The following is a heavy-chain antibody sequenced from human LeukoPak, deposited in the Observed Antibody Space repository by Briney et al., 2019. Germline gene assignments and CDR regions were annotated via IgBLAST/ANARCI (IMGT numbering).Heavy chain of an antibody. Sequence: GGTLRLSCAASGFTFSSYGMSWVRQAPGKGLEWVSAISGSGGSTYYADSVKGRFTISRDNSKNTLYLQMNSLRAEDTAVYYCATYSSGWYPMDYYYYMDVWGKGTTVTVSS. CDR2: ISGSGGST. V-gene: IGHV3-23*01. J-gene: IGHJ6*03. CDR3: ATYSSGWYPMDYYYYMDV. D-gene: IGHD6-19*01. CDR1: GFTFSSYG.